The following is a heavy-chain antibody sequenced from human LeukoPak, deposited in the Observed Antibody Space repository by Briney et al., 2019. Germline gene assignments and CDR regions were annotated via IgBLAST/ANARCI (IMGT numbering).Heavy chain of an antibody. V-gene: IGHV4-4*07. Sequence: SETLSLTCTVSGGSISSYYWSWIRQPAGKGLEWIGRIYTSGSTNYNPSLKSRVTISVDTSKNQFSLKLSSVTAADTAVYYCASRRYTYGAIDYWGQGTLVTVSS. D-gene: IGHD1-26*01. J-gene: IGHJ4*02. CDR1: GGSISSYY. CDR2: IYTSGST. CDR3: ASRRYTYGAIDY.